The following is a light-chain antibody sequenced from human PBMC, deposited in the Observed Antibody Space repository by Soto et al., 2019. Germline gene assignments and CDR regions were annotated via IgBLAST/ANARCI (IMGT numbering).Light chain of an antibody. CDR2: DVS. CDR1: SSDVGGYNY. CDR3: SSYTSSSPLYV. V-gene: IGLV2-14*01. Sequence: QSVLTQPASVSGSPGQSITISCTGTSSDVGGYNYVSWYQQHPGKAPKLMIYDVSNRPSGVSNRFSGSKSGNTASLTISGLQAEDGADYYCSSYTSSSPLYVFGTGTKVTVL. J-gene: IGLJ1*01.